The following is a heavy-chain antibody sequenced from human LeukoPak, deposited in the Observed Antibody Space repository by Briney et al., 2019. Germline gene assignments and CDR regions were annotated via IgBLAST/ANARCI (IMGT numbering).Heavy chain of an antibody. V-gene: IGHV3-7*01. D-gene: IGHD6-19*01. CDR1: GFTFSSYW. J-gene: IGHJ4*02. Sequence: AGGSLRLSCAASGFTFSSYWMTWVRQAPGKGLEWVANIKQDGSEKYYVDTVKGRFTISRDNAKNSLYLQMNSLRAEDTAVYYCARLRWLVEGGYFDYWGQGTLVTVSS. CDR3: ARLRWLVEGGYFDY. CDR2: IKQDGSEK.